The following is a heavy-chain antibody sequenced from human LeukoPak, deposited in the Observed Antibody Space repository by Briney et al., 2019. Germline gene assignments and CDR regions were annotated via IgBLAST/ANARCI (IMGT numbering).Heavy chain of an antibody. V-gene: IGHV4-34*01. Sequence: PSETLSLTCSVYGGSFSGYYWRWIRQPPGKGLEWIGEINHSGNSNYNPSLKSRVTISVDTSKNQFSLKLNSVTAADTGVYYCARGLTHWGQGTLVTVSS. CDR2: INHSGNS. CDR1: GGSFSGYY. CDR3: ARGLTH. J-gene: IGHJ4*02.